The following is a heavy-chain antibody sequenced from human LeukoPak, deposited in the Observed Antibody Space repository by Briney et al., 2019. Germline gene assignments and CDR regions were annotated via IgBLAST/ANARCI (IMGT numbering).Heavy chain of an antibody. Sequence: SETLSLTCTVSGGSMCNKYWSWIRQSPNKGLEWLGYISDSESINYNPSLRSRVTISVDTSKNQFSLKLSSMTAADTAVYYCAREGDYRSSWYLYHYLDFWGQGTLVTVSS. CDR1: GGSMCNKY. CDR3: AREGDYRSSWYLYHYLDF. J-gene: IGHJ4*02. D-gene: IGHD6-13*01. V-gene: IGHV4-59*01. CDR2: ISDSESI.